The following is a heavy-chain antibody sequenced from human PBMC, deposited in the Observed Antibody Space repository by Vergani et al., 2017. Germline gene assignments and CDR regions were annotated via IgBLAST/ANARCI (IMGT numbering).Heavy chain of an antibody. D-gene: IGHD2-2*02. CDR3: ARNIVXVPAAIRGWGWFDP. Sequence: QLQLQESGSGLVKPSQTLPLTCAVSGGSISSGGYSWSWIRQPPGKGLEWIGYIYHSGSTYYNPSLKSRVTISVDRSKNQFSLKLSSVTAADTAVYYCARNIVXVPAAIRGWGWFDPWGQGTLVTVSS. J-gene: IGHJ5*02. V-gene: IGHV4-30-2*01. CDR2: IYHSGST. CDR1: GGSISSGGYS.